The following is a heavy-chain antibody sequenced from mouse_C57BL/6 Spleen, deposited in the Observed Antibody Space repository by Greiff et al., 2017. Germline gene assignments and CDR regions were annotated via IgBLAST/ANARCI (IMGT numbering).Heavy chain of an antibody. CDR3: ALYYNFDY. V-gene: IGHV1-67*01. Sequence: QVQLQQSGPELVRPGVSVKISCKGSGYTFTDYAMHWVKQSHAKSLEWIGVISTYYGDANYNQKFKDKATMTVDKSSSTAYMELARPTSEDSAVYYCALYYNFDYWGQGTSLTVSS. CDR1: GYTFTDYA. D-gene: IGHD1-1*01. CDR2: ISTYYGDA. J-gene: IGHJ2*02.